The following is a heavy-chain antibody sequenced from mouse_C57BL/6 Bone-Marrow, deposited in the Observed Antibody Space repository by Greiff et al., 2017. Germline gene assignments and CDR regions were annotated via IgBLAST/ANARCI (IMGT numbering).Heavy chain of an antibody. CDR2: SRNKANDYTT. CDR1: GFTFSDFY. CDR3: ARDASSSSYAMDY. J-gene: IGHJ4*01. Sequence: EVMLVESGGGLVQSGRSLRLSCATSGFTFSDFYMEWVRQAPGKGLEWIAASRNKANDYTTESSASVKGRFIVSRDTSQSILYLQMNALRAEDTAIYYCARDASSSSYAMDYWGQGTSVTVSS. V-gene: IGHV7-1*01. D-gene: IGHD1-1*01.